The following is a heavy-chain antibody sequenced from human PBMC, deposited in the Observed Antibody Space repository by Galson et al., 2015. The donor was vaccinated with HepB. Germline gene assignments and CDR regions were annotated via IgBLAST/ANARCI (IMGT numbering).Heavy chain of an antibody. D-gene: IGHD3-10*01. CDR2: ISSNGGST. CDR3: VKGPGFAPLRNWFDP. V-gene: IGHV3-64D*06. J-gene: IGHJ5*02. CDR1: EFTFRSYA. Sequence: SLRLSCAASEFTFRSYAMHWVRQAPGKGLEYVSAISSNGGSTYYADSVKGRFTISRDNSKNTLYLQMSSLRAEDTAVYYCVKGPGFAPLRNWFDPWGQGTLGTVSS.